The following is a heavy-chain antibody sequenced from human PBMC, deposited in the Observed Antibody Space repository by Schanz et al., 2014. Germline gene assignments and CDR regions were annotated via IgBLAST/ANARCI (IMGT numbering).Heavy chain of an antibody. CDR1: GFTFSDYY. V-gene: IGHV3-11*01. CDR2: ISNSGTTI. J-gene: IGHJ4*02. D-gene: IGHD6-19*01. Sequence: QVQLVESGGGVVQPGRSLRLSCAASGFTFSDYYMSWIRQAPGKGLEWVSYISNSGTTIYYADSVKGRFTISRDNAKNSLYLQMNSLRVEDTAVYYCARDLISSGWDGWGQGTLVTVSS. CDR3: ARDLISSGWDG.